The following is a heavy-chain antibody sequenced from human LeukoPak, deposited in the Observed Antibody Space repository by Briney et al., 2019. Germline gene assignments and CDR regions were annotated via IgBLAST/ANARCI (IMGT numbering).Heavy chain of an antibody. CDR3: ATEGIEGKNWFDP. D-gene: IGHD1-26*01. V-gene: IGHV1-8*01. J-gene: IGHJ5*02. CDR1: GYTFTSYE. Sequence: GASVKVSCKASGYTFTSYEINWVRQATGQGLEWMGWVNPNSGNTGYAQKFQGRVTMTRNTSISTVYMELSSLRSEDTAVYYCATEGIEGKNWFDPWGQGTLVTVSS. CDR2: VNPNSGNT.